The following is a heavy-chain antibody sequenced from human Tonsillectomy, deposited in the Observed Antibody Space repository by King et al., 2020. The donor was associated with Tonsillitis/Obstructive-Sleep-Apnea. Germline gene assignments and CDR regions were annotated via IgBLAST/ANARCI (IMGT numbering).Heavy chain of an antibody. CDR2: INPSDSIT. V-gene: IGHV1-46*01. D-gene: IGHD2-21*01. Sequence: QLVQSGAEVKKPGASVKVSCKASGYTFTRNYIHWVRRAPGQGLEWMGIINPSDSITTYAQKFQGRVTMTRDTSTSTVNMELSSLTSEDTAVYYCVSGDNDGRHIDYWGQGSLVTVSS. CDR1: GYTFTRNY. CDR3: VSGDNDGRHIDY. J-gene: IGHJ4*02.